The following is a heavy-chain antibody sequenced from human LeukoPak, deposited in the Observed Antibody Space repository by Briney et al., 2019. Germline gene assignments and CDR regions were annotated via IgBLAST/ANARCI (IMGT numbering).Heavy chain of an antibody. Sequence: GGSLRLSCAASGFTFSSYAMSWVRQAPGKGLEWVSAISGSGGSTYYVDSVKGRFTISRDNSKNTLYLQMNSLRAEDTAVYYCAKDLLDGSGPYAFDIWGQGTMVTVSS. CDR1: GFTFSSYA. CDR2: ISGSGGST. V-gene: IGHV3-23*01. D-gene: IGHD3-10*01. J-gene: IGHJ3*02. CDR3: AKDLLDGSGPYAFDI.